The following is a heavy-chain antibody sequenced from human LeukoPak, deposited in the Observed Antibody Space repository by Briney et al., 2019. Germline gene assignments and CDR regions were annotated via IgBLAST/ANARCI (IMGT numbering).Heavy chain of an antibody. CDR3: ARDIGGPSGNFNGYFHS. Sequence: PSETLSLTCAVSGDSISSTNWWNWVRQSPVKGLEWIGDIYYTGYTKYNPSFKSRVTMSVDKSRNQFSLKLTSVTAADTAIYFCARDIGGPSGNFNGYFHSWGQGMLVTVSS. D-gene: IGHD1-26*01. CDR2: IYYTGYT. CDR1: GDSISSTNW. J-gene: IGHJ4*02. V-gene: IGHV4-4*02.